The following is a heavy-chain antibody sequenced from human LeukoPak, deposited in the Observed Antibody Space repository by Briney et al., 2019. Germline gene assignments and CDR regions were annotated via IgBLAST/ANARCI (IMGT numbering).Heavy chain of an antibody. CDR2: INHSGST. Sequence: SETLSLTCAVYGGSFSGYYWSWIRQPPGKGLEWIGEINHSGSTNYNPSLKSRVTISVDTSKNQFSLKLSSVTAADTAVYYCARVLGYCSSTSHTICYYYYGMDVWGQGTTVTVSS. D-gene: IGHD2-2*01. CDR3: ARVLGYCSSTSHTICYYYYGMDV. CDR1: GGSFSGYY. J-gene: IGHJ6*02. V-gene: IGHV4-34*01.